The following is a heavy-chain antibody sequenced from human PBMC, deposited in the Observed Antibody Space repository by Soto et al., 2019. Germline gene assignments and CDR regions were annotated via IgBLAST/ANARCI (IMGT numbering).Heavy chain of an antibody. J-gene: IGHJ6*02. Sequence: SLRLSCAASGFTFSSYAMHWVRQAPGKGLEWVAVISYDGSNKYYADSVKGRFTISRDNSKNTLYLQMNSLRAEDTAVYYCARDFRYYDILTGGDYYYYYYGMDVWGQGTTVTVSS. CDR3: ARDFRYYDILTGGDYYYYYYGMDV. CDR1: GFTFSSYA. D-gene: IGHD3-9*01. V-gene: IGHV3-30-3*01. CDR2: ISYDGSNK.